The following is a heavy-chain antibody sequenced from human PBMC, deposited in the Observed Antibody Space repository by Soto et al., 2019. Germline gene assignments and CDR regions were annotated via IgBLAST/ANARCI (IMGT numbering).Heavy chain of an antibody. V-gene: IGHV1-2*02. CDR1: GYTFTGYY. CDR2: INPNSGGT. D-gene: IGHD3-3*01. Sequence: ASVKVSCKASGYTFTGYYMHWVRQAPGQGLEWMGWINPNSGGTNYAQKFQGRVIMTRDTSISTAYMELSRLRSDDTAVYYCARVMFLEWFSPLDPWGQGTLVTVSS. CDR3: ARVMFLEWFSPLDP. J-gene: IGHJ5*02.